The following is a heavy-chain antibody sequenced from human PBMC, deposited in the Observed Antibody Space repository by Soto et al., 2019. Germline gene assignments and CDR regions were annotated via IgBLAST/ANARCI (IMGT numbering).Heavy chain of an antibody. CDR1: GFTFSNAW. Sequence: GGSLRLSCAASGFTFSNAWMSWVRQAPGKGLEWVGRIKSKTDGGTTDYAAPVKGRFTISRDDSKNTLYLQMNSLKTEDTAVYYCTTEAQVATIYYYYYYMDVWGKGTTVTVSS. J-gene: IGHJ6*03. D-gene: IGHD5-12*01. CDR3: TTEAQVATIYYYYYYMDV. CDR2: IKSKTDGGTT. V-gene: IGHV3-15*01.